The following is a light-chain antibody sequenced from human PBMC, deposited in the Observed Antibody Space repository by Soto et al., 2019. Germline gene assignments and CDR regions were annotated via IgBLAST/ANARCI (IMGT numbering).Light chain of an antibody. CDR1: PSVGSN. CDR2: GAS. CDR3: QQYNNPKT. V-gene: IGKV3-15*01. J-gene: IGKJ4*01. Sequence: EIVMTQSPATLSVSPGERATLSCRASPSVGSNLAWYQQKPGQAPRLLIYGASTRATGIPARFSGSGSGTEFTLTISSLKSGDFAVYYCQQYNNPKTCGGGTKVVIK.